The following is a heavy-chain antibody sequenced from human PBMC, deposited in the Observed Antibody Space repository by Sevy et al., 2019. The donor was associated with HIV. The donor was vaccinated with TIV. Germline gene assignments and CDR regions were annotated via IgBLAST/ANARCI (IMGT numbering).Heavy chain of an antibody. J-gene: IGHJ3*02. V-gene: IGHV4-59*01. CDR1: GGSFSDYY. CDR3: ARRALGSPDI. D-gene: IGHD6-13*01. CDR2: IYRDGIV. Sequence: SETLSLTCTLSGGSFSDYYWTWIRQSPGKGLEWIGYIYRDGIVDYNPSLKSRVSILKDRSRSQLSLRLSSLTAADTAVYYCARRALGSPDIWGPGTMVTVSS.